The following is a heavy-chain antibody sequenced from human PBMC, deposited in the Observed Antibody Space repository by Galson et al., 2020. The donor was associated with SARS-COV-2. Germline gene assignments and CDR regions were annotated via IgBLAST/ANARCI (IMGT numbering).Heavy chain of an antibody. Sequence: GESLKISCAASGFTFNSYAIHWVRQAPGKGLEWVALISYDGGTKYYADSVTGRFTISRDNSKNTVDLEMNSLRREDTAIYYCARVNWGSYVNYFDYWGQGTLVTVSS. J-gene: IGHJ4*02. CDR3: ARVNWGSYVNYFDY. V-gene: IGHV3-30*01. CDR2: ISYDGGTK. CDR1: GFTFNSYA. D-gene: IGHD7-27*01.